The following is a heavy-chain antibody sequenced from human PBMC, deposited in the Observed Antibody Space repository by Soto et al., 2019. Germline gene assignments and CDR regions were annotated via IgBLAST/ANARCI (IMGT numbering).Heavy chain of an antibody. CDR3: ARGGKWELLLRL. V-gene: IGHV3-33*01. CDR1: GFSFSDYG. CDR2: IWSDGSVT. J-gene: IGHJ4*02. Sequence: QVQLVESGGGVVRPGTSLRLSCEGSGFSFSDYGMNWVRQAPGKGLEWVAVIWSDGSVTHYADSVKGRFTISRDISKNTLYLQMNSLRVEDTAVYFCARGGKWELLLRLWGQGTLVTVSS. D-gene: IGHD1-26*01.